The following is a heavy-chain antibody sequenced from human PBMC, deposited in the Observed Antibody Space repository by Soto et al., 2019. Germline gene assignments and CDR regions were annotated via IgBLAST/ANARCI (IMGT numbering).Heavy chain of an antibody. CDR3: ARDRRDDYGDYVPFYFDY. J-gene: IGHJ4*02. CDR1: GYTFTSYA. V-gene: IGHV1-18*01. D-gene: IGHD4-17*01. CDR2: ISAFNGNT. Sequence: ASVKVSCKASGYTFTSYAMHWVRQAPGQRLEWMGWISAFNGNTNYAQKFQGRVTMATDTSTSTAYMELRSLRSDDTAVYYCARDRRDDYGDYVPFYFDYWGQGTLVTVSS.